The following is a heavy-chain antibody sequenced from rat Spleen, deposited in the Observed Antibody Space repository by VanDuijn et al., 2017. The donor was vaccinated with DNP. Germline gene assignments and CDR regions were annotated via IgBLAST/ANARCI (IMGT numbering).Heavy chain of an antibody. Sequence: EVQLVESGGGLVQPGRSLKLSCAASGFTFSNYDMAWVRQAPTKGLEWVASISPSGGSTYYRDSVKGRFTVSRDNAKSSLYLQMDSLRSEDTATYYCARNDGSYWGQGVMVTVSS. V-gene: IGHV5-25*01. D-gene: IGHD1-12*02. CDR3: ARNDGSY. CDR1: GFTFSNYD. J-gene: IGHJ2*01. CDR2: ISPSGGST.